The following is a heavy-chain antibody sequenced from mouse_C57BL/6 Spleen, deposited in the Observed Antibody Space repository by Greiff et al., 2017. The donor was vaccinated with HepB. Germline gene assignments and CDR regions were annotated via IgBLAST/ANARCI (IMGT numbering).Heavy chain of an antibody. D-gene: IGHD2-1*01. CDR1: GYAFSSSW. CDR2: IYPGDGDT. Sequence: QVQLQQSGPELVKPGASVKISCKASGYAFSSSWMNWVKQRPGKGLEWIGRIYPGDGDTNYNGKFKGKATLTADKSSSTAYMQLSSLTSEDSAVYFCARKSGNFYFDYWGQGTTLTVSS. CDR3: ARKSGNFYFDY. J-gene: IGHJ2*01. V-gene: IGHV1-82*01.